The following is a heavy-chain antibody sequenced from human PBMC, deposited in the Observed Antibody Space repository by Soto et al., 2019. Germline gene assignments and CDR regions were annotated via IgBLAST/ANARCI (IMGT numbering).Heavy chain of an antibody. CDR3: AKADYDFWSGYYWDYYYGMDV. D-gene: IGHD3-3*01. J-gene: IGHJ6*02. CDR2: ISGSGGST. V-gene: IGHV3-23*01. Sequence: GGSLRLSCAASGFTFSSYAMSWVRQAPGKGLEWVSAISGSGGSTYYADSVKGRFTISRDNSKNTLYLQMNSLRAEDTAVYYCAKADYDFWSGYYWDYYYGMDVWGQGTTVTVSS. CDR1: GFTFSSYA.